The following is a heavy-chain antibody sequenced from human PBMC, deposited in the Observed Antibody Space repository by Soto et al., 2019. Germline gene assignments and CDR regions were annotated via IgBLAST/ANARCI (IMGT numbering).Heavy chain of an antibody. Sequence: QVQLVQSGAEVKKPGASVKVSCKSSGYTFSMSGISWVRQAPGQGLEWMGWVSGYNGKTNYEQKFQDRVTMTTDTSKNMAYMELRSPRSDDTAVYYCAREGPRPYYYYGMDVWGQGTTVTVSS. CDR1: GYTFSMSG. CDR2: VSGYNGKT. V-gene: IGHV1-18*01. J-gene: IGHJ6*02. CDR3: AREGPRPYYYYGMDV.